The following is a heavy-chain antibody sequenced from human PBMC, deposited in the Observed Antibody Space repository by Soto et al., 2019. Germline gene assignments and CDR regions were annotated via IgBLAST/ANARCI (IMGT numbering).Heavy chain of an antibody. CDR3: ARDGVAPGLYFDH. D-gene: IGHD6-13*01. J-gene: IGHJ4*02. V-gene: IGHV3-7*05. CDR2: IKYDGGEK. CDR1: GFTFSEYW. Sequence: EVQLVESGGGLVQPGGSLRLSCAASGFTFSEYWMNWVRQAPGKGLEWVASIKYDGGEKNYVDSVKGRFTISRDNAKNSVYLQMASLRAEDTAVCYCARDGVAPGLYFDHWGQGTPVTVSS.